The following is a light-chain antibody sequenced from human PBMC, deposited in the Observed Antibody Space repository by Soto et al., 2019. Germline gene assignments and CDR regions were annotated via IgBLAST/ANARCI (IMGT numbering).Light chain of an antibody. CDR1: QSVSSN. V-gene: IGKV3-15*01. CDR2: SAS. Sequence: EIVMTQSPATLSVSPGERATLPCRASQSVSSNLAWYQQKPGQAPRVLIYSASTRALGVPARFSGRGSGTEFTLTISGLQSEDFAVYYCQQYDSWPRTFGQGTKVEIK. CDR3: QQYDSWPRT. J-gene: IGKJ1*01.